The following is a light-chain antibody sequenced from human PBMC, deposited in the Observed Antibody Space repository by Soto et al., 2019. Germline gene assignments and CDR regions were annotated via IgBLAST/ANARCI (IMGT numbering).Light chain of an antibody. CDR2: AVT. V-gene: IGLV2-11*01. J-gene: IGLJ1*01. CDR1: SSDVVGYNY. CDR3: CSYAGSYTHYV. Sequence: QSALTQPRSVSGSPGQSVTISCTGTSSDVVGYNYVSWYQQYPGKAPKVMIYAVTKRPSGVPDRISGYKSGNTASLTISGLQAEDEADYYCCSYAGSYTHYVFGTGTKLTVL.